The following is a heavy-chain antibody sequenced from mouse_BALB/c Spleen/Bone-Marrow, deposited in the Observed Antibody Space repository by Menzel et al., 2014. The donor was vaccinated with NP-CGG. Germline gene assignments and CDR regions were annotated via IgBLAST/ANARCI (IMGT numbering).Heavy chain of an antibody. V-gene: IGHV3-2*02. CDR1: GYSITSDYA. CDR3: ARYYYGNYWFAY. J-gene: IGHJ3*01. Sequence: EVQLQQSGPGLVKPSQSLSLTCTVTGYSITSDYAWNWIRQFPGNKLEWMGYISYSGSTSYNPSLKSRISITRGTSKNQFFLQLNSVTTEDTATYYCARYYYGNYWFAYWGQGTLVTVSA. D-gene: IGHD2-1*01. CDR2: ISYSGST.